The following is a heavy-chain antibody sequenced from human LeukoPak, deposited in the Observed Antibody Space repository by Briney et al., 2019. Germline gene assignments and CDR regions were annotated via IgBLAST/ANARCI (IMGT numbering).Heavy chain of an antibody. D-gene: IGHD2-2*01. Sequence: ASVKVSCKASGYTFTSYGISWVRQAPGQGLEWMGWISAYNGNTNYAQKLQGRVTMTTDTSTSTAYMELRSLRSDDTAVYYCASTVGSTFYYGMDVWGQGTTVTVSS. V-gene: IGHV1-18*01. CDR1: GYTFTSYG. CDR3: ASTVGSTFYYGMDV. CDR2: ISAYNGNT. J-gene: IGHJ6*02.